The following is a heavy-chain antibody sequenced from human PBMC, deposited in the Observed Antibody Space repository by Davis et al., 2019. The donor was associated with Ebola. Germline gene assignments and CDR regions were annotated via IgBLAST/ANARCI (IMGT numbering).Heavy chain of an antibody. Sequence: GGSLRLSCVASGFTFSRYDMNWVRQAPGKGLEWVSYISSGTTTLKYADSVKGRFTISRDNAKNSLYLQMNSLRAEDTAVYFCARKKMIALNWFDPWGQGTPVTASS. CDR3: ARKKMIALNWFDP. D-gene: IGHD3-22*01. CDR1: GFTFSRYD. J-gene: IGHJ5*02. V-gene: IGHV3-48*04. CDR2: ISSGTTTL.